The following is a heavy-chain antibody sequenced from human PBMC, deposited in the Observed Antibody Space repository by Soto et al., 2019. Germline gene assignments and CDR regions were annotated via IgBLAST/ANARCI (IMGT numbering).Heavy chain of an antibody. CDR3: ARQGFFALHGLVDV. CDR1: GGSISSYH. Sequence: QVQLQESGPGLVKPSETLSLSCTVSGGSISSYHWSWIRQTPGTGLEWIGYGHYSWGSNYNPSLKRRASISLYSPKSQFALEVNSVTDTDAAVYYFARQGFFALHGLVDVGGEGTTVTVSS. CDR2: GHYSWGS. D-gene: IGHD3-10*01. V-gene: IGHV4-59*08. J-gene: IGHJ6*04.